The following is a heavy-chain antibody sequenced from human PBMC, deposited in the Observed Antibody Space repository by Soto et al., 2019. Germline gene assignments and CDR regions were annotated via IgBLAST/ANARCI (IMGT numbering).Heavy chain of an antibody. J-gene: IGHJ4*02. D-gene: IGHD1-26*01. CDR1: GGSFSGYY. CDR2: INHSGST. V-gene: IGHV4-34*01. Sequence: QVQLQQWGAGLLKPSETLSLTCAVYGGSFSGYYWSWIRQPPGKGLEWIGEINHSGSTNYNPSLKSRVTISVDTSKNQFSLKLSSVTAADTAVYYCARQKVGDTIAYYWGQGTLVTVSS. CDR3: ARQKVGDTIAYY.